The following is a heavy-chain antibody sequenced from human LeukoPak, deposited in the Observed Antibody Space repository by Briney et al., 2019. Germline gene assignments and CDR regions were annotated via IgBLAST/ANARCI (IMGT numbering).Heavy chain of an antibody. Sequence: ASVKVSCKASGYTFTSYGISWVRQAPGQGLEWMGWISAYNGNTNYAQKLQGRVTMTTDTSTSTAYMELRSLRSDDTAVYYCAGSYCTSGVCYPLDYWGQGTLVTVSS. V-gene: IGHV1-18*01. CDR2: ISAYNGNT. J-gene: IGHJ4*02. D-gene: IGHD2-8*01. CDR3: AGSYCTSGVCYPLDY. CDR1: GYTFTSYG.